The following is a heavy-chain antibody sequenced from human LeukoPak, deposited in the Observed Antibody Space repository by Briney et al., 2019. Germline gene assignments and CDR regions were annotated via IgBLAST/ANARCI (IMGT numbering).Heavy chain of an antibody. D-gene: IGHD6-13*01. V-gene: IGHV3-53*01. CDR2: IYSGGST. CDR1: GFTVSSNY. Sequence: GGSLRLSCAASGFTVSSNYMSWVRQAPGKGLEWVSVIYSGGSTYYADSVKGRFTISRDNSKNTLYLQMNSLRAEDTAVYYCARGGYSSRGRDAFDIWGQGTMVTVSS. CDR3: ARGGYSSRGRDAFDI. J-gene: IGHJ3*02.